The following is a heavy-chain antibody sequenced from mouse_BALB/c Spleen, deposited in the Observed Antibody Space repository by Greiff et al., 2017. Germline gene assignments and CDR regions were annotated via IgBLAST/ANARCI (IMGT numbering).Heavy chain of an antibody. CDR2: INPSTGYT. V-gene: IGHV1-7*01. CDR1: GYTFTSYW. D-gene: IGHD2-4*01. Sequence: QVQLKQSGAELAKPGASVKMSCKASGYTFTSYWMHWVKQRPGQGLEWIGYINPSTGYTEYNQKFKDKATLTADKSSSTAYMQLSSLTSEDSAVYYCARGITHFDYWGQGTTLTVSS. CDR3: ARGITHFDY. J-gene: IGHJ2*01.